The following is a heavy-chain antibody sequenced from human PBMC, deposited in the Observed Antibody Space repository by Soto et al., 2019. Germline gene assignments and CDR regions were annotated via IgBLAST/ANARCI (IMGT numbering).Heavy chain of an antibody. CDR1: EFSVNSNH. Sequence: PGGSLRLSFAASEFSVNSNHMTWVRQAPGKGLEWVSIIYAGRMTYYADSVRGRFTISRDISKNMVYLQMNSLRAEDTAVYYCVSRERSVRAFDIGGQGTMVTVSS. CDR3: VSRERSVRAFDI. J-gene: IGHJ3*02. V-gene: IGHV3-53*01. CDR2: IYAGRMT. D-gene: IGHD3-10*02.